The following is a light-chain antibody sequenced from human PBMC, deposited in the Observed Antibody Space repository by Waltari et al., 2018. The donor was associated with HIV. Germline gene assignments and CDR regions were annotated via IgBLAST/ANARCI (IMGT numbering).Light chain of an antibody. V-gene: IGKV1-8*01. CDR1: QGISRS. J-gene: IGKJ3*01. CDR2: ATS. CDR3: QQYYSYPFT. Sequence: AIRLTHSPSSFSASTGDRVTITCRASQGISRSLAWYQQKPGNAPKLLIYATSTLQSGVPSRFSGSGSGTDFTLTISYLQSEDFATYFCQQYYSYPFTFGPGTKVDIK.